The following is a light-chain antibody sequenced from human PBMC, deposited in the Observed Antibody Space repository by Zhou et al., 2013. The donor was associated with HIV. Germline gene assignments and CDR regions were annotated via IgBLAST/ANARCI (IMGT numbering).Light chain of an antibody. Sequence: EIVLTQSPGTLSLSPGERATLSCRASQSISRDYLAWYQQKPGQAPRLLINVASSRATGIPDRFSGSGSGTDFTLTISRLEPEDFAVYYCQQYASSPWTFGQGTKVEFK. CDR2: VAS. V-gene: IGKV3-20*01. CDR3: QQYASSPWT. J-gene: IGKJ1*01. CDR1: QSISRDY.